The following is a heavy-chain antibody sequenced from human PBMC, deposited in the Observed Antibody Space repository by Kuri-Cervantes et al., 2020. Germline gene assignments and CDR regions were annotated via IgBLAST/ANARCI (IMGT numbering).Heavy chain of an antibody. Sequence: GGSLTLSCAASGFTFSSYAMSWVRQAPGKGLEWVSAISGSSGSTIYYADSVKGRFTISRDNAKNSLYLQMNSLRAEDTAVYYCARPGGRSSSYYYYGMDVWGQGTTVTVSS. CDR1: GFTFSSYA. CDR3: ARPGGRSSSYYYYGMDV. CDR2: ISGSSGSTI. D-gene: IGHD2-2*01. J-gene: IGHJ6*02. V-gene: IGHV3-23*01.